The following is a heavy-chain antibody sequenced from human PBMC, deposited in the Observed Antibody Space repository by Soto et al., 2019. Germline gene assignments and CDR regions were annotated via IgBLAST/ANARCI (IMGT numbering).Heavy chain of an antibody. CDR3: ARGFYDCWSGYYTGAAV. D-gene: IGHD3-3*01. V-gene: IGHV3-33*01. CDR1: GFTFSSYG. CDR2: IWYDGSNK. J-gene: IGHJ6*02. Sequence: QVQLVESGGGVVQPGRSLRLSCAASGFTFSSYGMHWVRQAPGKGLEWVAVIWYDGSNKYYADSVKGRFTISRDNSKNTLYLQMNSLRAEDTAVYYCARGFYDCWSGYYTGAAVWGQGTTVTVSS.